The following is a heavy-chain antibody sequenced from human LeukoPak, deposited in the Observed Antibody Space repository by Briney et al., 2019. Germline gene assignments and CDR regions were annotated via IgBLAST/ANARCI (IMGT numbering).Heavy chain of an antibody. V-gene: IGHV4-59*12. J-gene: IGHJ4*02. CDR3: ARDRYYYISGTYRLFDY. D-gene: IGHD3-10*01. CDR1: GGSISSYY. Sequence: NPSETLSLTCTVSGGSISSYYWSWIRQPPGKGLEWIGYIYYSGSTNYNPSFKSRVTMSVDTSKNQFSLKLRSVTAADTAVYYCARDRYYYISGTYRLFDYWGQGTLVTVSS. CDR2: IYYSGST.